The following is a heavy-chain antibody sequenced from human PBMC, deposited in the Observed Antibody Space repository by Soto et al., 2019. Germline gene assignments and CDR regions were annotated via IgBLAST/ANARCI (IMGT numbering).Heavy chain of an antibody. V-gene: IGHV1-8*01. CDR3: ARGSGDIVVVVAAGPFDAFDI. CDR1: GYTFTSYD. D-gene: IGHD2-15*01. J-gene: IGHJ3*02. CDR2: MNPNSGNT. Sequence: ASVKVSCKASGYTFTSYDINWVRQATGQGLEWMGWMNPNSGNTGYAQKFQGRVTMTRNTSISTAYMELSSLRSEDTAVYYCARGSGDIVVVVAAGPFDAFDIWGQGTMVTVSS.